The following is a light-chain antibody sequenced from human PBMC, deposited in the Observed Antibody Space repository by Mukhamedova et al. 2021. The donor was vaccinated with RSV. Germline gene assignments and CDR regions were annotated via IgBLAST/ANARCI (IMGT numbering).Light chain of an antibody. J-gene: IGKJ1*01. Sequence: WYQRRVHGKVPKLLIYDASSLENGVPLRFRGSGYGTDFSLTISGLQPGDLATYYCQQYNSYPRTFGQGTKVEVK. CDR2: DAS. CDR3: QQYNSYPRT. V-gene: IGKV1-13*02.